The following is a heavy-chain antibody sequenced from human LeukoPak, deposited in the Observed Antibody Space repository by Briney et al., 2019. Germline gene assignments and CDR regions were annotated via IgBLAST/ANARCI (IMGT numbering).Heavy chain of an antibody. CDR1: GGSISSSSYY. Sequence: PSETLSLTCTVSGGSISSSSYYWGWLRQPPGKGLEWIGSIYYSGSTYYNPSLKSRVTISVDTSKNQFSLKLSSVTAADTAVYYCASTIFGVVIIREDVDYWGQGTLVTVSS. D-gene: IGHD3-3*01. V-gene: IGHV4-39*01. CDR3: ASTIFGVVIIREDVDY. CDR2: IYYSGST. J-gene: IGHJ4*02.